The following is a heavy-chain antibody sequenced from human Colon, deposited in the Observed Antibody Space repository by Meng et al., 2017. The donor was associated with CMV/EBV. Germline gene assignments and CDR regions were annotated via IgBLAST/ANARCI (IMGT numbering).Heavy chain of an antibody. D-gene: IGHD6-19*01. V-gene: IGHV1-2*02. Sequence: QVQAMRSGGGVKAPGASVTVSCKTSGYTFSDYYMHWVRQAPGQGLEWMGWIRSDGSATNYAQKFRGRVTMTRDASVSTAYMELSGLTSDDTAVYFCVRSSGWSLFDYWGPGALVTVSS. J-gene: IGHJ4*02. CDR3: VRSSGWSLFDY. CDR2: IRSDGSAT. CDR1: GYTFSDYY.